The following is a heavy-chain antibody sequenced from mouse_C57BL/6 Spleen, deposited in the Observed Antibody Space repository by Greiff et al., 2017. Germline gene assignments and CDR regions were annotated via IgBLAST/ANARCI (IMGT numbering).Heavy chain of an antibody. CDR2: IDPNSGGT. CDR3: ASSGSSYVEAMDY. CDR1: GYTFTSYW. J-gene: IGHJ4*01. D-gene: IGHD1-1*01. Sequence: QVHVKQSGAELVKPGASVKLSCKASGYTFTSYWMHWVKQRPGRGLEWIGRIDPNSGGTKYNEKFKSKATLTVDKPSSTAYMQLSSLTSEDSAVYYCASSGSSYVEAMDYWGQGTSVTVSS. V-gene: IGHV1-72*01.